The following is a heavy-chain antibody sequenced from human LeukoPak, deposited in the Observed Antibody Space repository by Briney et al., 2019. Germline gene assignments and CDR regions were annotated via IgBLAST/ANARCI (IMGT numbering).Heavy chain of an antibody. J-gene: IGHJ4*02. CDR2: IKQDGSEK. Sequence: GGSLRLSCAASGFTFSSYWMSWVRQAPGKGLEWVANIKQDGSEKYYVDSVKGRFTISRDNAKNSLYLQMNSLRAVDTAVYYCAREWGFGGVSYYFDYWGQGTLVTVSS. CDR1: GFTFSSYW. V-gene: IGHV3-7*04. D-gene: IGHD3-16*01. CDR3: AREWGFGGVSYYFDY.